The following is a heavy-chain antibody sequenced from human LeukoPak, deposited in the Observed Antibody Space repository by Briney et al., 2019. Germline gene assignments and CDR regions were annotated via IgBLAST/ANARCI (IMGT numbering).Heavy chain of an antibody. J-gene: IGHJ4*02. CDR2: ISAYNGNT. V-gene: IGHV1-18*01. CDR1: GYTFTSYG. CDR3: ARAPADYDGSGNLIY. Sequence: GAPVKVSCKASGYTFTSYGINWVRQAPGQGLEWMGWISAYNGNTNYAQKLQGRVTMTTDTSTSTAYMELRSLRSDDTARYYCARAPADYDGSGNLIYWGQGTLVTVSS. D-gene: IGHD3-10*01.